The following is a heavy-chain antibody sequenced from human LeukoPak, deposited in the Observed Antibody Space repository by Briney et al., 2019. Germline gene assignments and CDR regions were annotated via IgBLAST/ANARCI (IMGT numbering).Heavy chain of an antibody. CDR2: INPNSGGT. Sequence: GASVMVSCMASGYTFPGYYMHWVRPAPGQALEWMGWINPNSGGTNYAQKFQGRVTMTRDTSISTAYMELSRLRSDDTAVYYCARGSDDFWSGYSPSYWGQGTLVTVSS. V-gene: IGHV1-2*02. D-gene: IGHD3-3*01. J-gene: IGHJ4*02. CDR3: ARGSDDFWSGYSPSY. CDR1: GYTFPGYY.